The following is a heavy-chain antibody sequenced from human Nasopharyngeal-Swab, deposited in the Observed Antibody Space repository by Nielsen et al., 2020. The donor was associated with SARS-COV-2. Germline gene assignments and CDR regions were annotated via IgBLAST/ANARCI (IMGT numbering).Heavy chain of an antibody. CDR2: IDWDDDK. V-gene: IGHV2-70*04. Sequence: SGPTLVKPTQTLTLTCTFSGFSLSTSGMRVSRIRQPPGKALEWLARIDWDDDKFYSTSLKSRLTITKDTSKNQVVLTMTNMDPVDTATYYCAHTGTTVAFDYWGQGTLVTVSS. CDR3: AHTGTTVAFDY. D-gene: IGHD4-23*01. CDR1: GFSLSTSGMR. J-gene: IGHJ4*02.